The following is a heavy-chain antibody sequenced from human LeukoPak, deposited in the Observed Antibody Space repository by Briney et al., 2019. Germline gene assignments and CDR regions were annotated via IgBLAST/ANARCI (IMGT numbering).Heavy chain of an antibody. CDR3: ARGGDSSGSIRSAFDI. CDR2: ISSSGST. J-gene: IGHJ3*02. D-gene: IGHD3-22*01. Sequence: GWSLPHSCLSTGFILRRNYMSGVRQAPGKELAWVSVISSSGSTYYADSVKGRFTISRDHSKNTLYLQMNSLRAEDTAVYYCARGGDSSGSIRSAFDIWGQGTMVSVSS. CDR1: GFILRRNY. V-gene: IGHV3-53*01.